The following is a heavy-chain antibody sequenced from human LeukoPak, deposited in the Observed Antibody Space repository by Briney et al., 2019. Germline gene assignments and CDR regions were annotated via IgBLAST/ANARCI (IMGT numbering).Heavy chain of an antibody. D-gene: IGHD1-26*01. J-gene: IGHJ4*02. CDR3: TTLLPVSVY. CDR2: ITDTGANK. Sequence: GGSLRLSCAASGFTFSSYHMAWVRQAPGKGLEWVSSITDTGANKFYADSVKGRFTISRDNSRKTLYLQMNSLTAEDTATYYCTTLLPVSVYWGQGTLVTVSS. CDR1: GFTFSSYH. V-gene: IGHV3-23*01.